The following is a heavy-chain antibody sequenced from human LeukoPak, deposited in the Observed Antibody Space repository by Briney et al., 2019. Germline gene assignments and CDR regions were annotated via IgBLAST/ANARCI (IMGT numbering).Heavy chain of an antibody. CDR3: AKAPPIRLCSSTTCPIDY. J-gene: IGHJ4*02. CDR1: GGSISSSSYY. D-gene: IGHD2-2*01. CDR2: VYYSGST. Sequence: SQTLSLTCTVSGGSISSSSYYWGWIRQPPRKGLEWIGSVYYSGSTSYNPSLKSRVTISVDTSKNQFSLKLSSVTAADTAVYYCAKAPPIRLCSSTTCPIDYWGQGTLVTVSS. V-gene: IGHV4-39*07.